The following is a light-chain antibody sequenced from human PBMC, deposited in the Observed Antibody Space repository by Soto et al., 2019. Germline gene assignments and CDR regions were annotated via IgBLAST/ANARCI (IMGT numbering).Light chain of an antibody. CDR3: PQRSSWPLT. J-gene: IGKJ1*01. V-gene: IGKV3-11*01. Sequence: EIVLTQSPGTLSLSPGEGATLSCRASENIGSYLVWYQQKRGQAPRLLIFDASNRATGIPARFSGGGSGTDFTLTISSLEPEDFAVYYCPQRSSWPLTFGQGTKVEIK. CDR2: DAS. CDR1: ENIGSY.